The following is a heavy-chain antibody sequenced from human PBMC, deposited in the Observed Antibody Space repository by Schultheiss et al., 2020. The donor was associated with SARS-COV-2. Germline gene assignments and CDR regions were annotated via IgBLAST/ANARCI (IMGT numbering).Heavy chain of an antibody. CDR1: GGYISSGSYY. V-gene: IGHV4-61*02. Sequence: SETLSLTCTVSGGYISSGSYYWSWIRQPAGKGLEWIGRIYTSGSTNYNPSLKSRVTISVDTSKNQFSLKLSSVTAADTAVYYCAREYSSSYYYYYYMDVWGKGTTVTGSS. CDR2: IYTSGST. CDR3: AREYSSSYYYYYYMDV. D-gene: IGHD6-6*01. J-gene: IGHJ6*03.